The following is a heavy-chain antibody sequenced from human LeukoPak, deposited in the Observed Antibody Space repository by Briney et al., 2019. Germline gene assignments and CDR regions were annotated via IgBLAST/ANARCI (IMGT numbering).Heavy chain of an antibody. CDR2: ISFYSGKE. D-gene: IGHD6-19*01. Sequence: ASVKVSCKASGGTFSSYAISWVRQAPGQGLEWMGWISFYSGKEKYAEKFQGRVTMTTDTSTNTAYMELRTLRSDDTAVYYCARHQAHAVAGMGYWGQGTLVIVSS. CDR1: GGTFSSYA. CDR3: ARHQAHAVAGMGY. V-gene: IGHV1-18*01. J-gene: IGHJ4*02.